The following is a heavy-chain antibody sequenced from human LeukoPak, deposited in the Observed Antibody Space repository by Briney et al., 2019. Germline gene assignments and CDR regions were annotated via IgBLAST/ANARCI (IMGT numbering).Heavy chain of an antibody. CDR3: ARARYSYGTGAPFDY. CDR1: GGSISSSNW. CDR2: IYHSGST. V-gene: IGHV4-4*02. Sequence: SETLSLTCAVSGGSISSSNWGSWVRQPPGQGLGWIGVIYHSGSTNYNPSLKSRFTISVDKTKNQFSLKLSSVAAADTAVYYCARARYSYGTGAPFDYWGQGTLVTVSS. D-gene: IGHD5-18*01. J-gene: IGHJ4*02.